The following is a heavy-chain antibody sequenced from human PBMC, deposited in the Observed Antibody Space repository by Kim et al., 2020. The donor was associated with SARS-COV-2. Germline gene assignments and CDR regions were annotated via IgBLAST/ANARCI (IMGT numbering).Heavy chain of an antibody. J-gene: IGHJ5*02. V-gene: IGHV1-2*02. CDR2: INPNSGGT. CDR1: GYTFTGYY. D-gene: IGHD6-19*01. Sequence: ASVKVSCKASGYTFTGYYMHWVRQAPGQGREWMGWINPNSGGTNYAQKFQGRVTMTRDTSISTAYMELSRLRSDDTAVYYCASDSERDSSGWYGNWFDPWGQGTLGTVSS. CDR3: ASDSERDSSGWYGNWFDP.